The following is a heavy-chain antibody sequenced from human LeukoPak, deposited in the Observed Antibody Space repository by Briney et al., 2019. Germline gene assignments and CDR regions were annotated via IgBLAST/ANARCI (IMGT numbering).Heavy chain of an antibody. CDR1: GGSISSYY. V-gene: IGHV4-59*01. Sequence: SQTLSLTCTVSGGSISSYYWSWIRQPPGKGLEWIGYIYYSGSTNYNPSLKSRVTISVDTSKNQFSLKLSSVTAADTAVYYCARGGVRGVQGGAFDMWGQGTMVTVSS. CDR3: ARGGVRGVQGGAFDM. CDR2: IYYSGST. J-gene: IGHJ3*02. D-gene: IGHD3-10*01.